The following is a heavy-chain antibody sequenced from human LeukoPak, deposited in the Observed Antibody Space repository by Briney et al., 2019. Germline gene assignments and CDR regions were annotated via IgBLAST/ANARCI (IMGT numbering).Heavy chain of an antibody. Sequence: ETLSLTCVVSGDSISSTTYFWGWIRQPPGKGLEYIGTMHYSGGSDYNPSLKSRVTISVDTSKNHFSLKLTSVTAADTAVYYCASSGTYMIVAGAFDIWGQGTMVTVSS. CDR1: GDSISSTTYF. D-gene: IGHD3-22*01. J-gene: IGHJ3*02. CDR3: ASSGTYMIVAGAFDI. CDR2: MHYSGGS. V-gene: IGHV4-39*01.